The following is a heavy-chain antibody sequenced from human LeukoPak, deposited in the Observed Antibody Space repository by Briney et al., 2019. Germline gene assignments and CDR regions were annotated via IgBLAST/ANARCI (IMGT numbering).Heavy chain of an antibody. V-gene: IGHV3-7*01. D-gene: IGHD2-2*02. Sequence: GGSLRLSCAASGFTFSSYWMSWVRQAPGKGLEWVANIKQDGSEKYYVDSVKGRFTISRDNAKNSLYLQMNSLRAEDTAVYYCARDTHCSSTSCYNAFDIWGQGTMVTVSS. CDR1: GFTFSSYW. J-gene: IGHJ3*02. CDR3: ARDTHCSSTSCYNAFDI. CDR2: IKQDGSEK.